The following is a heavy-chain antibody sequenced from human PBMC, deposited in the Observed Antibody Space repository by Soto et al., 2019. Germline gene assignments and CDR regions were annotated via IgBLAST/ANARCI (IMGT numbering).Heavy chain of an antibody. CDR3: ATKVKRYYGSASYAT. J-gene: IGHJ3*01. V-gene: IGHV1-24*01. CDR2: FDPEDGET. D-gene: IGHD3-10*01. CDR1: GYTLTELS. Sequence: ASVKVSCKVSGYTLTELSMHWVRQAPGKGLEWMGGFDPEDGETIYAQKFQGRVTMTEDTSPETAYMELSSLRSEETAGDYSATKVKRYYGSASYATWGQGTMVTVSS.